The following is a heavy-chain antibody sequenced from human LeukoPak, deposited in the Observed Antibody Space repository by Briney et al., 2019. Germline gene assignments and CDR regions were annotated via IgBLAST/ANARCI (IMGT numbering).Heavy chain of an antibody. CDR1: GFTFSNYW. Sequence: GGSLRLSCAASGFTFSNYWMSWVRQAPGKGLERVANIKEDGSDKYYLDSVKGRFTISRDNAKNSLYLQMNSLRAEDTAVYYCAKVGTYNYYYYYMDVWGKGTTVTVSS. CDR3: AKVGTYNYYYYYMDV. D-gene: IGHD7-27*01. V-gene: IGHV3-7*03. J-gene: IGHJ6*03. CDR2: IKEDGSDK.